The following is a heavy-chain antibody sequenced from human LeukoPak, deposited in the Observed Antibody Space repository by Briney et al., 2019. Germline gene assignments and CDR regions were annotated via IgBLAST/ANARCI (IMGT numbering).Heavy chain of an antibody. CDR1: GDSISSGGYY. CDR3: ARDRRRNRSGTGDAFDI. V-gene: IGHV4-31*03. J-gene: IGHJ3*02. D-gene: IGHD3-10*01. Sequence: PSETPSLTCTVSGDSISSGGYYWSWIRQHPGKGLEWIGYIYYSGSTDYNRSLKSRVTISVDTSKNQFSLKLSSVTAADTAVYYCARDRRRNRSGTGDAFDIWGQGTMVTVSS. CDR2: IYYSGST.